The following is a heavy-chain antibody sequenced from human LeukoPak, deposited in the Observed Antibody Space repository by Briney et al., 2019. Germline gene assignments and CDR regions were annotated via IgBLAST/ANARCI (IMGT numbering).Heavy chain of an antibody. J-gene: IGHJ5*02. D-gene: IGHD2-8*01. Sequence: SETLSLTCTVSGGSISSSSYYWGWIRQPPGKGLEWIGNVYYSGSTFYNPSLKSRVTISVDTSKNQFSLKLRSVTAADTAIYYCARASFNVVFGNWFDPWGQGTLVTVSS. CDR1: GGSISSSSYY. CDR3: ARASFNVVFGNWFDP. CDR2: VYYSGST. V-gene: IGHV4-39*01.